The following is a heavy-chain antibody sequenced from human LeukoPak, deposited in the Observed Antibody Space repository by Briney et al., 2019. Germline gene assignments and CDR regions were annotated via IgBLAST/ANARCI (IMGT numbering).Heavy chain of an antibody. Sequence: PSETLSLTCTVSGGSISSYHWSWIRQPPGKGLGWIGYIYYSGSTNYSPSLKSRLTISVDTSKNQFSLKLSSVTAADTAVYYCARTYGSSGLGYFDLWGRGTLVTVSS. J-gene: IGHJ2*01. D-gene: IGHD6-13*01. CDR3: ARTYGSSGLGYFDL. CDR2: IYYSGST. CDR1: GGSISSYH. V-gene: IGHV4-59*01.